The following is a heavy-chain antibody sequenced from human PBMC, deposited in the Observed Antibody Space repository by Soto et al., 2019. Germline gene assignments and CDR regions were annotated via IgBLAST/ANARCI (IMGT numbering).Heavy chain of an antibody. V-gene: IGHV4-59*08. D-gene: IGHD4-17*01. CDR1: GGSISSYY. J-gene: IGHJ6*02. CDR3: ARLSTADYVYYYYYGMDV. CDR2: IYYSGTT. Sequence: SETLSLTCTVSGGSISSYYWSWIRQPPGKGLEWIGYIYYSGTTNYNPSLKSRVTISVDTSKSQFSLKMSSVTAADTAVFYCARLSTADYVYYYYYGMDVWGQGTTVTVSS.